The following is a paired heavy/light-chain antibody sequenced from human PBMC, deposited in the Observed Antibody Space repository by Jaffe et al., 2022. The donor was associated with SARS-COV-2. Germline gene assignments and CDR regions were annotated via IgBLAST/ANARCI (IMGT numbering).Heavy chain of an antibody. CDR2: IWYDGSKE. D-gene: IGHD3-9*01. J-gene: IGHJ4*02. CDR3: AKDQDILTAYFDY. Sequence: QVQLVESGGGVVQPGRSLRLSCAASGFTFSTYAMHWVRQAPGKGLEWVALIWYDGSKEYYADSVKGRFIISRDNSKNTLYLQMNSLRVEDTALYYCAKDQDILTAYFDYWGQGTLVTVSS. CDR1: GFTFSTYA. V-gene: IGHV3-33*06.
Light chain of an antibody. J-gene: IGKJ4*01. V-gene: IGKV1D-13*01. CDR1: QGINSA. CDR3: QQFNKYPLT. Sequence: AIQLTQSPSSLSASVGDRLTITCRASQGINSALAWYQQKPGKAPNFVIYDASSLQSGVPSRFSGSGSGTDFTLTISNLQPEDFATYYCQQFNKYPLTFGGGTRVEIK. CDR2: DAS.